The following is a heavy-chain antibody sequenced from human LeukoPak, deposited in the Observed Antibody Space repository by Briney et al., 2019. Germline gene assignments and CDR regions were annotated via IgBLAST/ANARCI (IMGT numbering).Heavy chain of an antibody. CDR2: IYYSGST. V-gene: IGHV4-31*03. CDR1: GGSISSGGYY. CDR3: ARGTGDPIRDAFDI. Sequence: SETLSLTCTVSGGSISSGGYYWSWIRQHPGKGLEWIGYIYYSGSTYYNPSLKSRVTISVDTSENQFSLKLSSVTAADTAVYYCARGTGDPIRDAFDIWGQGTMVTVSS. J-gene: IGHJ3*02. D-gene: IGHD7-27*01.